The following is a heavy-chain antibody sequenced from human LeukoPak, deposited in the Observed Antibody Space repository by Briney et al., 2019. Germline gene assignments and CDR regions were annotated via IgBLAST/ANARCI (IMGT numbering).Heavy chain of an antibody. CDR2: ISGSGDSK. Sequence: PGGSLRLSCAASEFTFSTYAVHWVRQAPGEGLEWVSGISGSGDSKYYADSVMGRFIISRDNSKNTVYLQMNSLRAEDTAVYYCAKRTASGRPEYFDYWGQGTLVTVSS. CDR3: AKRTASGRPEYFDY. D-gene: IGHD3-10*01. J-gene: IGHJ4*02. V-gene: IGHV3-23*01. CDR1: EFTFSTYA.